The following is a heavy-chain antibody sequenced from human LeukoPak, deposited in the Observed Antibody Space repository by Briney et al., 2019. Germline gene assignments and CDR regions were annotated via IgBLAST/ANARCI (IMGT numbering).Heavy chain of an antibody. CDR2: ISSSSSYI. CDR1: GFTFSSYS. Sequence: PGGSLRLSCAASGFTFSSYSMNWVRQAPGKGLEWVSSISSSSSYIYYADSVKGRFTISRDNAKNSLYLQMNSLRAEDTAEYYCARGGIAAAGYGVWGQGTLVTVSS. V-gene: IGHV3-21*01. J-gene: IGHJ4*02. D-gene: IGHD6-13*01. CDR3: ARGGIAAAGYGV.